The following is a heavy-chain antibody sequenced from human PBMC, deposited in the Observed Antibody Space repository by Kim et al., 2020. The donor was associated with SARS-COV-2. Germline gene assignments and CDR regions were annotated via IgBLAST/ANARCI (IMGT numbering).Heavy chain of an antibody. D-gene: IGHD5-12*01. J-gene: IGHJ4*02. CDR3: AKVQRGYSGYDLDY. CDR2: IWYDGSNK. V-gene: IGHV3-33*06. CDR1: GFTFSSYA. Sequence: GGSLRLSCAASGFTFSSYAMHWVRQAPGKGLEWVAVIWYDGSNKYYADSVKGRFTISRDNSKNTLYLQMNSLRAEDTAVYYCAKVQRGYSGYDLDYWGQGTLVTVSS.